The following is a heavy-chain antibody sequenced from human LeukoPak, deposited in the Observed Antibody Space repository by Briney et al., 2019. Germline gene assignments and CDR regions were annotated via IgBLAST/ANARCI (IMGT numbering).Heavy chain of an antibody. Sequence: ASVKVSCKASGYTFPNYGISWVRQAPGQGLEWMGWISAYNGNTNYAQKFQVRVTMTTDTSTSTANMELRSLTSDDTAVYYCARVFGGWGGGDYWGQGTLVTVSS. CDR3: ARVFGGWGGGDY. CDR2: ISAYNGNT. CDR1: GYTFPNYG. V-gene: IGHV1-18*01. D-gene: IGHD3-16*01. J-gene: IGHJ4*02.